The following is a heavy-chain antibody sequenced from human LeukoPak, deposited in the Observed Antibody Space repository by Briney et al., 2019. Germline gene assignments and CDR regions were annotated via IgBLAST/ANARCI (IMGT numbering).Heavy chain of an antibody. D-gene: IGHD6-13*01. Sequence: GGSLRLSCAASGFTFSSYWMHWVRQAPGKGLVWVSRINSDGSSTSYADSVKGRFTISRDNAKNTLYLQMNSLRAEDTAVYYCARESGGAAADFDYWGQGTLVTVSS. CDR3: ARESGGAAADFDY. CDR2: INSDGSST. V-gene: IGHV3-74*01. J-gene: IGHJ4*02. CDR1: GFTFSSYW.